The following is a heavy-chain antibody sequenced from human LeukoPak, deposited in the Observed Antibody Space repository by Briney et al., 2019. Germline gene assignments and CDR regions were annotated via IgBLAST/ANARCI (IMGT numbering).Heavy chain of an antibody. D-gene: IGHD1-26*01. CDR2: ITPLNGNT. CDR1: GYTFTYRY. J-gene: IGHJ4*02. Sequence: ASVKVSCKASGYTFTYRYLHWVRQAPGQALEWMGWITPLNGNTNYAQKFQDRVTITRDRSMSTVYMELSSLRSEDTAMHYCAMGVEVGARFDYWGQGTLVTVSS. V-gene: IGHV1-45*02. CDR3: AMGVEVGARFDY.